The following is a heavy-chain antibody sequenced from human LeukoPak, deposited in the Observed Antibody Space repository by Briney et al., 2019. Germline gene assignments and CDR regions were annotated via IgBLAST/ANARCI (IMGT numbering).Heavy chain of an antibody. V-gene: IGHV1-69*04. Sequence: SVKVSCKASGGTFSSYAISWVRQAPGQGLEWMGRIIPIFGIANYAQKFQGRVTITADKSTSTAYMELSSRRSEDTAVYYCARLRSAAAADFDYWGQGTLVTVSS. CDR2: IIPIFGIA. CDR1: GGTFSSYA. J-gene: IGHJ4*02. D-gene: IGHD6-13*01. CDR3: ARLRSAAAADFDY.